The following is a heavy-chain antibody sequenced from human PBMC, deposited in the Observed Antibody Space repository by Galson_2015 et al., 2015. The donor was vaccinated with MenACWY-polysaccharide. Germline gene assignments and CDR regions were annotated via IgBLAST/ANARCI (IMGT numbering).Heavy chain of an antibody. D-gene: IGHD3-10*01. CDR1: GYTFTNSY. CDR2: ISPGGGST. J-gene: IGHJ4*01. V-gene: IGHV1-46*01. CDR3: ARNAASGLDY. Sequence: FGYTFTNSYIHWVRQAPEQGLEWLGFISPGGGSTSYAQKFQGRVTMTRDTSTGTVYVDLSSLRSEDTAVYYCARNAASGLDYWVHGTLVTVSS.